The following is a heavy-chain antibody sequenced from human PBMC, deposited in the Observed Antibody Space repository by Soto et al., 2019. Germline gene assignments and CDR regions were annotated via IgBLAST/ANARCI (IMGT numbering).Heavy chain of an antibody. Sequence: ASVKVSCKVSGYSLSELSMHCVRQALGEGLEWMGGFDPEEGKTVYAQKFEGRVTMTEDTSTETAYLELTSLRSEDTAVYYCAADRFYGSGEIDGYNIWGRGTLVTVSS. V-gene: IGHV1-24*01. CDR3: AADRFYGSGEIDGYNI. J-gene: IGHJ3*02. D-gene: IGHD3-10*01. CDR1: GYSLSELS. CDR2: FDPEEGKT.